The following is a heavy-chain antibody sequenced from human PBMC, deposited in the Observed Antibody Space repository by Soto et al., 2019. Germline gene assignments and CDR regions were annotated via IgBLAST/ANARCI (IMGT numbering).Heavy chain of an antibody. D-gene: IGHD3-10*02. CDR2: IHYTGRA. CDR1: GGSINTYS. CDR3: ARHHFATRAFDV. Sequence: SETLSLTCSVPGGSINTYSWSWIRLPPGQGLEWIGDIHYTGRANYSPSLKSRVTMSVDTSKYQFSLDLNSASAADTAVYFCARHHFATRAFDVWGQGTLVTVSS. V-gene: IGHV4-59*08. J-gene: IGHJ4*02.